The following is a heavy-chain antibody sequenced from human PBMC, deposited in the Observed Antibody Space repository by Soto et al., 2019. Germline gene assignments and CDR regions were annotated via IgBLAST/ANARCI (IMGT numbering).Heavy chain of an antibody. V-gene: IGHV3-23*01. D-gene: IGHD3-3*01. J-gene: IGHJ6*02. CDR2: ISGSGGST. CDR1: GFTFSSYA. CDR3: AKSYDFWSGYYTSPPYYGMDV. Sequence: GGSLRLSCAASGFTFSSYAMSWVRQAPGKGLEWVSAISGSGGSTYYADSVKGRFTISRDNSKNTLYLQMNSLRAEDTAVYYCAKSYDFWSGYYTSPPYYGMDVWGQGTTVTVSS.